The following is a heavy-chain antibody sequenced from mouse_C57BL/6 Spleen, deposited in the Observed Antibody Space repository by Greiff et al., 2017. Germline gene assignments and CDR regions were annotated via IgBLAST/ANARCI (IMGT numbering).Heavy chain of an antibody. CDR2: IYPGSGNT. CDR1: GYSFTSYY. J-gene: IGHJ2*01. CDR3: ARPPQDSSSYYFDY. D-gene: IGHD3-2*02. V-gene: IGHV1-66*01. Sequence: QVQLKESGPELVKPGASVKISCKASGYSFTSYYIHWVKQRPGQGLEWIGWIYPGSGNTKYNDKFKGKATLTADTSSSTAYMQLSSLTSEYSAVYYYARPPQDSSSYYFDYWGQGTTLTVSS.